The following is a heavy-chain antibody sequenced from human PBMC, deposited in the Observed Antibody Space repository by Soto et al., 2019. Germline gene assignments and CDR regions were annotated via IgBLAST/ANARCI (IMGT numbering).Heavy chain of an antibody. J-gene: IGHJ5*02. CDR3: ARDTGRASADL. V-gene: IGHV3-48*03. D-gene: IGHD6-13*01. CDR2: ISHTDRLT. CDR1: GFTFSYYE. Sequence: GGSLRLSCVGSGFTFSYYEMNWVRQAPGKGLERVAFISHTDRLTHYPDSVRGRFTISRDNAKNPLYLHMTSLRVEDTAVYYCARDTGRASADLWGQGTLVTVSS.